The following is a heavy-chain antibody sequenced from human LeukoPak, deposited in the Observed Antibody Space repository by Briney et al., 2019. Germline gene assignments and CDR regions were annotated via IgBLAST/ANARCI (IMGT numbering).Heavy chain of an antibody. Sequence: GASVKVSCKASGYTFTTYGISWVRQAPGQGLEWMGWISAYSGNTNYAQKLQGRVTMTTDTSTSTAYMELRSLRSDDTAVYYCARVPSFSSSWGGYYYYYMDVWGKGTTVTVSS. D-gene: IGHD6-13*01. CDR2: ISAYSGNT. CDR3: ARVPSFSSSWGGYYYYYMDV. V-gene: IGHV1-18*01. CDR1: GYTFTTYG. J-gene: IGHJ6*03.